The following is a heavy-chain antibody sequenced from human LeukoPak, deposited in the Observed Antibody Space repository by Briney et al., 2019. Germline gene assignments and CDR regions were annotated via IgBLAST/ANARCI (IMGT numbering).Heavy chain of an antibody. Sequence: SETLSLTCAVSGDSISSYFWNWIRQPAGKGLEWIGRIYTSGNTNYSPSLRSRVTMSVDTSENQFSLKLSSVTAADTAVYYCVRGGRAATGNYFDPWGQGTLVTVSS. D-gene: IGHD1-1*01. J-gene: IGHJ5*02. CDR1: GDSISSYF. CDR2: IYTSGNT. V-gene: IGHV4-4*07. CDR3: VRGGRAATGNYFDP.